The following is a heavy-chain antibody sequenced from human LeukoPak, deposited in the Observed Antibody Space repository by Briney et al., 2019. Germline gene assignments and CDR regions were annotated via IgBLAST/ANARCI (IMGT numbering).Heavy chain of an antibody. CDR2: ISGSGGST. Sequence: GESLRLSCAASGFTFSSYAMSWVRQAPGKGLEWVSAISGSGGSTYYADSVKGRFTISRDNSKNTLYLQMNSLRAEDTAVYYCAKGRPEYRLPGPFDYWGQGTLVTVSS. CDR3: AKGRPEYRLPGPFDY. CDR1: GFTFSSYA. V-gene: IGHV3-23*01. D-gene: IGHD2-2*01. J-gene: IGHJ4*02.